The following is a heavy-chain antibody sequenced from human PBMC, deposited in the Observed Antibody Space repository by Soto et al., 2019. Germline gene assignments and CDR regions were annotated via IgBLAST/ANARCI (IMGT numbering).Heavy chain of an antibody. V-gene: IGHV1-2*02. J-gene: IGHJ6*02. D-gene: IGHD1-26*01. CDR2: INPNSGGT. Sequence: ASVKVSCKASGYTFTGYYMHWVRQAPGQGLEWMGWINPNSGGTNYAQKFQGRVTMARDTSISTAYMELSRLRSDDTAVYYCAREDSGSYPGYYYYGMDVWGQGTTVTVSS. CDR1: GYTFTGYY. CDR3: AREDSGSYPGYYYYGMDV.